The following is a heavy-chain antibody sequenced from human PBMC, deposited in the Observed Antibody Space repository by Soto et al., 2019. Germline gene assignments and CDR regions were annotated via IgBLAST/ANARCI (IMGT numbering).Heavy chain of an antibody. D-gene: IGHD4-17*01. CDR2: ISSSSSTI. CDR1: GFTFSSHS. V-gene: IGHV3-48*01. CDR3: ARGSYGDFDI. Sequence: PGGSLRLSCTASGFTFSSHSMNWVRQAPGKGLEWISYISSSSSTIYYVDSVKGRFTISRDNAKNSLYLQMNSLRGEDTAVYYCARGSYGDFDIWGQGTLVTVSS. J-gene: IGHJ4*02.